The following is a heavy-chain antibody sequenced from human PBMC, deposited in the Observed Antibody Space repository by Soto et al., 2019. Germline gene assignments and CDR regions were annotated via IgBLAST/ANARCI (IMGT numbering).Heavy chain of an antibody. V-gene: IGHV3-33*01. J-gene: IGHJ4*02. Sequence: QVQLVESGGGVVQPGRSLRLSCAASGFTFSSYGMHWVRQAPGKGLVWVAVIWSDGSNKYYADSVKGRFTISRDNSKNTLYRQRNSLRGKYTPGYYCARDQLYSSNWSDYWGQGTLVTVSS. D-gene: IGHD6-13*01. CDR3: ARDQLYSSNWSDY. CDR2: IWSDGSNK. CDR1: GFTFSSYG.